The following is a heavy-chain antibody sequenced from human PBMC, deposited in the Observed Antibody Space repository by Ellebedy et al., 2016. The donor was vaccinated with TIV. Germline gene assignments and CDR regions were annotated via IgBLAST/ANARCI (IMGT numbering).Heavy chain of an antibody. CDR1: GFIFSDCW. V-gene: IGHV3-7*03. CDR2: IDQGGNAK. D-gene: IGHD5-12*01. CDR3: ARPGYGYHGMDV. J-gene: IGHJ6*02. Sequence: GESLKISCAASGFIFSDCWMTWVRQAPGKGLEFVANIDQGGNAKHYVDSVKGRFTISRDNAKNSLFMQMNNLRAEDTAVYYCARPGYGYHGMDVWGQGTTVSVSS.